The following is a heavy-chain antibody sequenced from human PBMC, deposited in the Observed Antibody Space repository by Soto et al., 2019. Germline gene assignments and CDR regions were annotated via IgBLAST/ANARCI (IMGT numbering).Heavy chain of an antibody. Sequence: GESLKISCKSSGYSFTSYWIGLVRQMPGKGLEWMGIIYPGDSATRYSPSFQGHVTISADKSISTAYLQWSSLKASDTAMYYCARLDYYDSSGYYAYWGQGTLVTVSS. D-gene: IGHD3-22*01. CDR1: GYSFTSYW. CDR3: ARLDYYDSSGYYAY. J-gene: IGHJ4*02. V-gene: IGHV5-51*01. CDR2: IYPGDSAT.